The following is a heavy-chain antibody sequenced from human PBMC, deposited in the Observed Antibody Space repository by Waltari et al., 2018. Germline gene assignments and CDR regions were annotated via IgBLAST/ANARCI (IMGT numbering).Heavy chain of an antibody. J-gene: IGHJ3*02. D-gene: IGHD3-10*01. CDR1: GFSLSNYW. CDR3: ARDFIGGHSDSFDI. CDR2: IRRDGVTQ. Sequence: EVQLVESGGGLVQPGGSLRLLCAASGFSLSNYWMSWVRQAPGKGWEWVAKIRRDGVTQYYADSVRGRFTISKDNAKNSLFLQMDNLRVEDTAVYYCARDFIGGHSDSFDIWGQGTMVTVSS. V-gene: IGHV3-7*01.